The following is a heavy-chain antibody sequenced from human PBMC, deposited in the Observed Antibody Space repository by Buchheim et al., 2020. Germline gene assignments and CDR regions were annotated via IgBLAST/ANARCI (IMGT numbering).Heavy chain of an antibody. CDR2: ISYDGSNK. Sequence: QVQLVESGGGVVQPGRSLRLSCAASGLSFSSYGMHWVRQAPGKGLEWVTVISYDGSNKYYVDSVKGRFTISRDNSKNTMYLQMNSLRVEDTAVYYCARGGRGYSGYDLSYWGQGTL. J-gene: IGHJ4*02. CDR1: GLSFSSYG. CDR3: ARGGRGYSGYDLSY. D-gene: IGHD5-12*01. V-gene: IGHV3-30*03.